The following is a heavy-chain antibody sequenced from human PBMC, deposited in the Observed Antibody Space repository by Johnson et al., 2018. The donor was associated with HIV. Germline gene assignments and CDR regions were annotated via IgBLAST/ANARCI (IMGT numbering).Heavy chain of an antibody. CDR2: VRNRANNFAT. CDR3: VRGLDI. CDR1: GITVSSSY. J-gene: IGHJ3*02. V-gene: IGHV3-73*01. Sequence: VQLVESGGGLVQPGGSLRLSCAASGITVSSSYMSWVRQAPGKGLEWVGRVRNRANNFATLYSASVEGRSTVSRDDSKNMAYLRLSRLRADDAAVYYCVRGLDIWGQGTEVTVSS.